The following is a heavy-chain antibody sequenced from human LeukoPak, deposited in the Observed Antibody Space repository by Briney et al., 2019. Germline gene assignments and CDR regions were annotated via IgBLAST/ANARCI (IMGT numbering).Heavy chain of an antibody. Sequence: SETLSLTCTVSGGSISSSSYYWGWIRQPPGKGLEWIGSIYYSGSTYYNPSLKSRVTISVDTSKNQFSLKLSSVTAADTAVYYCARHVWGATFFDYWAQGTLVTVSS. CDR2: IYYSGST. V-gene: IGHV4-39*01. D-gene: IGHD1-26*01. CDR3: ARHVWGATFFDY. CDR1: GGSISSSSYY. J-gene: IGHJ4*02.